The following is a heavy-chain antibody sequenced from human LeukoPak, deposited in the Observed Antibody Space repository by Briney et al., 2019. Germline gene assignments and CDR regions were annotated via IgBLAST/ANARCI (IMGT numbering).Heavy chain of an antibody. J-gene: IGHJ4*02. CDR1: GGSISSGSYY. CDR3: ARGAVGYSSGWYPDY. CDR2: INHSGST. V-gene: IGHV4-39*07. D-gene: IGHD6-19*01. Sequence: NPSETLSLTCTVSGGSISSGSYYWSWIRQPPGKGLEWIGEINHSGSTYYNPSLKSRVTISVDTSKNQFSLKLSSVTAADTAVYYCARGAVGYSSGWYPDYWGQGTLVTVSS.